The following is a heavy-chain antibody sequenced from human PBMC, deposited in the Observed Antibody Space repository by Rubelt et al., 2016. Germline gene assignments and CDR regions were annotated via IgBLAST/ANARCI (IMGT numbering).Heavy chain of an antibody. D-gene: IGHD1-1*01. CDR3: TTEKNWNLTDY. CDR1: GFTFSSYA. V-gene: IGHV3-15*01. J-gene: IGHJ4*02. Sequence: EVQLLESGGGLVQPGGSLRLSCAASGFTFSSYAMSWVRQAPGKGLEWVGRIKSKTDGGTTDYAAPVKGRFTISRDDSKNTLYLQMNSLKTEDTAVYYCTTEKNWNLTDYWGQGTLVTVSS. CDR2: IKSKTDGGTT.